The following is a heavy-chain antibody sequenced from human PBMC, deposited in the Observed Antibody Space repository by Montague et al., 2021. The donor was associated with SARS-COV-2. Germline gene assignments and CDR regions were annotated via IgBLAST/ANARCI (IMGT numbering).Heavy chain of an antibody. CDR3: ATGVKWNGVFDY. V-gene: IGHV3-48*03. CDR1: GFNFSNFE. Sequence: SLRLSCAASGFNFSNFEMNWVRQAPGKGLEWVSHISVSGNTIYYADSLRGRFTISRDNGKSSVYLQMNNLRGEDTAVYYCATGVKWNGVFDYWGQGTLVTVSS. D-gene: IGHD1-26*01. CDR2: ISVSGNTI. J-gene: IGHJ4*02.